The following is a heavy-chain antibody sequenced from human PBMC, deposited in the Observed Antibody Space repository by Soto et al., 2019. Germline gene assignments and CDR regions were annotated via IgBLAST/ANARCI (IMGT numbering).Heavy chain of an antibody. J-gene: IGHJ4*02. CDR1: GFTFDDYA. CDR3: TTQGHDDY. V-gene: IGHV3-9*01. CDR2: ISRNSDTI. Sequence: EVQLVESGGGLVQPGRSLRLSCAASGFTFDDYAMHWVRQALGRGLEWVSGISRNSDTIGYADSVKGRFTISRDNAKNSLYLQMNSLRTEDTALYYCTTQGHDDYWGQGTLVTVSS.